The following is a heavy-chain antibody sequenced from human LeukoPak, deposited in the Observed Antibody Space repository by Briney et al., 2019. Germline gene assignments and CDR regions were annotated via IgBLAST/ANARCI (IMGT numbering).Heavy chain of an antibody. CDR2: IYPGDSDT. CDR3: ARRVAAIHAFDV. D-gene: IGHD2-15*01. J-gene: IGHJ3*01. V-gene: IGHV5-51*01. Sequence: GESLKISCQGSGYSFTSYWIAWVRQMPGKGLEWMGIIYPGDSDTRYSPSFQGQVTISAGKSISTAYLQWSSLKASDTAMYYCARRVAAIHAFDVWGQGTMVTVSS. CDR1: GYSFTSYW.